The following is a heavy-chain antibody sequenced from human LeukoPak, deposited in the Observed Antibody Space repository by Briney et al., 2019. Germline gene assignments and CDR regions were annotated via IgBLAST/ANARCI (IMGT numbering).Heavy chain of an antibody. V-gene: IGHV1-2*02. J-gene: IGHJ4*02. CDR3: ARGLRGSEDY. Sequence: ASVKVSCKASGYTFTDYYIYWVRQVPGQGLEWMGWINPNSGGTNYAQKFQGRVTMTRDTSISTAYMELSRLKSDDTAIYYCARGLRGSEDYWGQGTLVTVTS. CDR1: GYTFTDYY. D-gene: IGHD3-16*01. CDR2: INPNSGGT.